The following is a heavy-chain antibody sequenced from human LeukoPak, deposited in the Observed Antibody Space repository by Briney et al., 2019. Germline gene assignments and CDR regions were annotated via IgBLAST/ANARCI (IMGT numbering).Heavy chain of an antibody. CDR1: GFTFSSYA. V-gene: IGHV4-34*01. J-gene: IGHJ4*02. D-gene: IGHD2-2*01. CDR3: ARGGLIVVVPAAAFRKGGYFDY. Sequence: PGRSLRLSCAASGFTFSSYAMSWVRQAPGKGLEWIGEINHSGSTNYNPSLKSRVTISVDTSKNQFSLKLSSVTAADTAVYYCARGGLIVVVPAAAFRKGGYFDYWGQGTLVTVSS. CDR2: INHSGST.